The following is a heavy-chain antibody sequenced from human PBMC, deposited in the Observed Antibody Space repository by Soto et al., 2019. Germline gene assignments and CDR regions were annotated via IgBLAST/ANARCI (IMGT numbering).Heavy chain of an antibody. J-gene: IGHJ6*02. V-gene: IGHV3-30*03. CDR1: GFTFSSYG. CDR2: ISYDGSNK. Sequence: PGGSLTVSCAACGFTFSSYGMHWVRQAPGKGLEWVAVISYDGSNKYYADSVKGRFTISRDNSKNTLYLQMNSLRAEDTAVYYCAILSLTSIAAAGIDSYYGMDDWGHSTRATVAS. D-gene: IGHD6-13*01. CDR3: AILSLTSIAAAGIDSYYGMDD.